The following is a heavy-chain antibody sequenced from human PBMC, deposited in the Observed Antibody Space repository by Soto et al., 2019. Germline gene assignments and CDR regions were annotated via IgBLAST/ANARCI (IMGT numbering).Heavy chain of an antibody. CDR3: ARDRGVVVINYYYYGMDV. D-gene: IGHD3-22*01. CDR1: GYTFTSYG. J-gene: IGHJ6*02. CDR2: ISAYNGNT. V-gene: IGHV1-18*01. Sequence: ASVKVSCKASGYTFTSYGISWVRQAPGQGLEWMGWISAYNGNTNYAQKLQGRVTMTTDTSTSTAYMELRSLRSDDTAVYYCARDRGVVVINYYYYGMDVWGQGTTVTVSS.